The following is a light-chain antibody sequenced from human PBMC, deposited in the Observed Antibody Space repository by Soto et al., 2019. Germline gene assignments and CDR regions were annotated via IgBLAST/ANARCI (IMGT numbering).Light chain of an antibody. CDR1: SSDVGGYKH. J-gene: IGLJ1*01. Sequence: QSALAQPASVSGSPGQSITISCTGTSSDVGGYKHVSWYQHHPGKAPKLMIYEVSNRPSGVSNRFSGSKSGYTASLTISGLQAEDEADYYCSSYTTSYFYVFGPGTKVTVL. CDR3: SSYTTSYFYV. CDR2: EVS. V-gene: IGLV2-14*01.